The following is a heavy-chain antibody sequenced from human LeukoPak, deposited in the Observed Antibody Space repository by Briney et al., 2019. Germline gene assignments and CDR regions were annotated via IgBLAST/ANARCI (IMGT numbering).Heavy chain of an antibody. CDR3: AKVIGLVDPFDY. Sequence: GGSLRLSCVASGFTFKNCAMSWVRQAPGKGLEWVSSIGESGHATYYADSVRGRFTISRDNSKNTLYLQVNSLRADDTAVYYCAKVIGLVDPFDYWGQGTLVTVSS. CDR2: IGESGHAT. V-gene: IGHV3-23*01. J-gene: IGHJ4*02. D-gene: IGHD2-15*01. CDR1: GFTFKNCA.